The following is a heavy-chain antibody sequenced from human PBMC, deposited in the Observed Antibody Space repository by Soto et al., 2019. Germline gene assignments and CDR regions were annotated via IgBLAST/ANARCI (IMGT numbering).Heavy chain of an antibody. CDR1: GVSISSINW. CDR2: IYHSGST. V-gene: IGHV4-4*02. Sequence: SETLSLTCSVSGVSISSINWCICVRHPPGKGLEWILEIYHSGSTNYNPSLKSRVTISVDKSKNQFSLKLSSVTAADTAVYYCARDRVKAAHGQIEVWGKRTTVTVSS. J-gene: IGHJ6*04. D-gene: IGHD2-15*01. CDR3: ARDRVKAAHGQIEV.